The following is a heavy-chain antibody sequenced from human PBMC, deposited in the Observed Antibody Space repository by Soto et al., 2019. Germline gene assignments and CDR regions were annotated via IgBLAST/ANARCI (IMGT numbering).Heavy chain of an antibody. D-gene: IGHD5-12*01. CDR3: ATALLRGYSGYAFMDV. CDR1: GGSFSGYY. J-gene: IGHJ6*03. CDR2: INHSGST. V-gene: IGHV4-34*01. Sequence: SETLSLTCAVYGGSFSGYYWSWIRQPPGKGLEWIGEINHSGSTNYNPSLKSRVTISVDTSKNQFSLKLSSVTAADTAVYYCATALLRGYSGYAFMDVWGKGTTVTVSS.